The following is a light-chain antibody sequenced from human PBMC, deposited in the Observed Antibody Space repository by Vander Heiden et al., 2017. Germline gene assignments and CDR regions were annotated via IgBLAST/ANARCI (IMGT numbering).Light chain of an antibody. J-gene: IGKJ4*01. CDR2: GAS. Sequence: EFVFTQSPGTLSLSPGERATLSCRASQSISSSYLAWYQQSPGQAPRLLIYGASSRPTDIPDRFSGSGSGTDFTLTISRLEPEDFAVYFCQLYGTSLGLTFGGGTKVEIK. CDR3: QLYGTSLGLT. V-gene: IGKV3-20*01. CDR1: QSISSSY.